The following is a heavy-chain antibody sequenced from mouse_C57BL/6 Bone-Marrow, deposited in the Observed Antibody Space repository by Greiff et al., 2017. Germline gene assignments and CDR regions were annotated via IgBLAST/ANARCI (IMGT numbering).Heavy chain of an antibody. D-gene: IGHD1-1*01. J-gene: IGHJ2*01. CDR3: ARRLLRYYFYY. V-gene: IGHV5-6*02. CDR1: GFTFSSYG. CDR2: ISSGGSYT. Sequence: EVKLQESGGDLVKPGGSLKLSCAASGFTFSSYGMSWVRQTPDKRLEWVATISSGGSYTYYPDSVKGRFTISRDNAKNTLYLQMSSLKSEDTAMYYCARRLLRYYFYYWGQGTTLTVSS.